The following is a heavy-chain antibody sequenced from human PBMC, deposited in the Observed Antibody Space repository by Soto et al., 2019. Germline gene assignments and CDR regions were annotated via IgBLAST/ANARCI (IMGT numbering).Heavy chain of an antibody. V-gene: IGHV1-8*01. Sequence: XSVKVSCKASGYTFTSYDINWVRQATGQGLEWMGWMNPNSGNTGYAQKFQGRVTMTRNTSISTAYMELSSLRSEDTAVYYCVAAYSYGLLLDYWGQGTLVTVSS. CDR2: MNPNSGNT. J-gene: IGHJ4*02. D-gene: IGHD5-18*01. CDR1: GYTFTSYD. CDR3: VAAYSYGLLLDY.